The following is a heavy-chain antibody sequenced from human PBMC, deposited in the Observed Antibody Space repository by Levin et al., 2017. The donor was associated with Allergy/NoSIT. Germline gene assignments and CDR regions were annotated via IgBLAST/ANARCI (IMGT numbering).Heavy chain of an antibody. CDR3: ARAQSGGSGSYYNFDY. Sequence: SETLSLTCTVSGGSISSGDYYWSWIRQPPGKGLEWIGYIYYSGSTYYNPSLKSRVTISVDTSKNQFSLKLSSVTAADTAVYYCARAQSGGSGSYYNFDYWGQGTLVTVSS. D-gene: IGHD3-10*01. J-gene: IGHJ4*02. CDR1: GGSISSGDYY. CDR2: IYYSGST. V-gene: IGHV4-30-4*01.